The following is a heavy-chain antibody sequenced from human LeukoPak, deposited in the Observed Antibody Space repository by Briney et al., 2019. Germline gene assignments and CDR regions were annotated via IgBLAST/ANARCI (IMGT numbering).Heavy chain of an antibody. Sequence: WETLSLTCAVYGGSFSGYYWSWIRQPPGKGLEWIGEINHSGSTNYNPSLKSRVTISVDTSKNQFSLKLSSVTAADTAVYYCARGLEWELSYWGQGTLVTVSS. CDR2: INHSGST. D-gene: IGHD1-26*01. V-gene: IGHV4-34*01. CDR3: ARGLEWELSY. CDR1: GGSFSGYY. J-gene: IGHJ4*02.